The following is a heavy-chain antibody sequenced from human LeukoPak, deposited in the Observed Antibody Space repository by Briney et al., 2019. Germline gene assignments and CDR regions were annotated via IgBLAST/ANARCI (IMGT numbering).Heavy chain of an antibody. CDR1: GGTFSSYA. CDR3: ARVQLSSGYYSEGFDY. CDR2: IIPIFGTA. D-gene: IGHD3-22*01. Sequence: ASVKVSCKASGGTFSSYAISWVRQAPGQGLEWMGGIIPIFGTANYAQKFQGRVTITADESTSTAYMELSSLRSEGTAVYYCARVQLSSGYYSEGFDYWGQGTLVTVSS. J-gene: IGHJ4*02. V-gene: IGHV1-69*13.